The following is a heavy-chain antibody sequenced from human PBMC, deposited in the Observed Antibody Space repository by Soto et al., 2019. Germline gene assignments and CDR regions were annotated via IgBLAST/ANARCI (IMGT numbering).Heavy chain of an antibody. J-gene: IGHJ4*02. CDR3: AREPATAKPEGVDF. V-gene: IGHV1-2*02. CDR1: GYTFSDYY. CDR2: INPNSGGT. D-gene: IGHD1-1*01. Sequence: QVQLVQSGAEVMKPGASVKVSCKASGYTFSDYYIHWVRQAPGQGLEWMGWINPNSGGTKYAPKFHGGVTMTRDTSITTAYMELSRLRSGDTAVYYCAREPATAKPEGVDFWGQGTLVTVSS.